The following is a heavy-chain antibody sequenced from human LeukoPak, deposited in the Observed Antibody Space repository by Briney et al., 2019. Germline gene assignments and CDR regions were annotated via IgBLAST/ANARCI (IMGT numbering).Heavy chain of an antibody. D-gene: IGHD6-19*01. CDR1: GYTFTSYG. V-gene: IGHV1-2*02. CDR3: ARRAVAPYGMDV. J-gene: IGHJ6*02. Sequence: ASVKVSCKASGYTFTSYGISWVRQAPGQGLEWMGWINPNSGGTNYAQKFQGRVTMTRDTSISTAYMELSRLRSDDTAVYYCARRAVAPYGMDVWGQGTTVTVSS. CDR2: INPNSGGT.